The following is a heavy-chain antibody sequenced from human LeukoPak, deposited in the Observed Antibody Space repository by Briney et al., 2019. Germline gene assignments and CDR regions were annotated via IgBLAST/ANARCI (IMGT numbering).Heavy chain of an antibody. Sequence: SETLSLTCTVSGGSISSYYWSWIRQPPGKGLEWIGYIYYSGSTNYNPSLKSRVTISVDTSKNQFSLKLSSVTAADTAVYYCARFTYYYGSGSNDAFGIWGQGTMVTVSS. CDR1: GGSISSYY. CDR3: ARFTYYYGSGSNDAFGI. V-gene: IGHV4-59*01. CDR2: IYYSGST. J-gene: IGHJ3*02. D-gene: IGHD3-10*01.